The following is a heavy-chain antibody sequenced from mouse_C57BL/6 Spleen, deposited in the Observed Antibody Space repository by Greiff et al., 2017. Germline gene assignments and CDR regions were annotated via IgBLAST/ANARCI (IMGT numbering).Heavy chain of an antibody. D-gene: IGHD4-1*01. Sequence: QVQLQQSGAELVRPGTSVKVSCKASGYAFTNYLIEWVKQRPGQGLEWIGVINPGSGGTNYNEKFKGKATLTADKSSSTAYMQLSSLTSEDSAVYFCARSPGALYAMDYWGQGTSVTVSS. CDR1: GYAFTNYL. V-gene: IGHV1-54*01. J-gene: IGHJ4*01. CDR2: INPGSGGT. CDR3: ARSPGALYAMDY.